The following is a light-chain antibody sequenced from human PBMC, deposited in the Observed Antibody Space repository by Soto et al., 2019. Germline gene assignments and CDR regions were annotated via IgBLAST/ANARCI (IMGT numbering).Light chain of an antibody. J-gene: IGLJ2*01. CDR3: SSYGGSSTVV. CDR2: EVS. Sequence: QSALTQPPSASGSPGQSVTISCTGSSSDVGGYNYVSWYQQHPGKAPKLMIYEVSKRPSGVHDRLSGSKSGNTASLTVSGLQAEYEADYYCSSYGGSSTVVFGGGTKLAVL. V-gene: IGLV2-8*01. CDR1: SSDVGGYNY.